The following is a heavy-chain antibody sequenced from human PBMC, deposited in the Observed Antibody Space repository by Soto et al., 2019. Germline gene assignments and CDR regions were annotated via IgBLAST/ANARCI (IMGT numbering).Heavy chain of an antibody. CDR3: AKDISTSGSVTSRVSFVY. D-gene: IGHD1-1*01. CDR1: GFTFSSYA. Sequence: EVQLLESGGGLVQPGGSLRLSCAASGFTFSSYAMSWVRQAPGKGLEWVSAISGSGGTTYYADSVKGRFTISRANSKNSRYLQMNSLRAEDTAVYYCAKDISTSGSVTSRVSFVYWGQGTLVTVSS. V-gene: IGHV3-23*01. J-gene: IGHJ4*02. CDR2: ISGSGGTT.